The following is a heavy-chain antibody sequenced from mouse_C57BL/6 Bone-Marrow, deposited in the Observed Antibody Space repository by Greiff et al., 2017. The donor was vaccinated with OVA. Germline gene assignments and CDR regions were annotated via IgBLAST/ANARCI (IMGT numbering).Heavy chain of an antibody. CDR2: IYPRSGNT. Sequence: QVQLQQSGAELARPGASVKLSCKASGYTFTSYGISWVKQRPGQGLEWIGEIYPRSGNTYYNEKFKGKATLTADKSSSTAYMELRSLTSEDSAVYFCARDYANWAWFAYWGQGTLVTVSA. V-gene: IGHV1-81*01. CDR3: ARDYANWAWFAY. CDR1: GYTFTSYG. J-gene: IGHJ3*01. D-gene: IGHD2-1*01.